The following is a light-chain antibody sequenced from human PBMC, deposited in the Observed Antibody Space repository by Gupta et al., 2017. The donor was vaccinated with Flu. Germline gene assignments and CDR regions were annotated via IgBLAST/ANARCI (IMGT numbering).Light chain of an antibody. J-gene: IGKJ3*01. Sequence: ERATLSCRASQSISSAYLAWYQQIPGQAPRLLFYGASSRATGIPDRFRGSGSGTDFTLTISRLEPEDFAVYYCLHYGSSLFTFGPGTKVDIK. CDR2: GAS. CDR3: LHYGSSLFT. V-gene: IGKV3-20*01. CDR1: QSISSAY.